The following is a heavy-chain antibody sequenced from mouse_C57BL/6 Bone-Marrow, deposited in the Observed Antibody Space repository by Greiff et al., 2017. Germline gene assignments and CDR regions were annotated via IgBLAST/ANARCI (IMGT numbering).Heavy chain of an antibody. CDR2: IDPSDSYT. J-gene: IGHJ4*01. Sequence: QVQLQQPGAELVMPGASVKLSCKASGYTFTSYWMHWVKQRPGQGLEWIGEIDPSDSYTNYNQKFKGKSTLTVDKSSSTAYMQLSILTSEDSAVYYCERLDAYLPFYAMDYWGQGTSVTVSS. CDR1: GYTFTSYW. CDR3: ERLDAYLPFYAMDY. V-gene: IGHV1-69*01. D-gene: IGHD2-1*01.